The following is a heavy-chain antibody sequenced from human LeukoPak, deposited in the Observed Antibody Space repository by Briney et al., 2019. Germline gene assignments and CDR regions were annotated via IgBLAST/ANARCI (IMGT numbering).Heavy chain of an antibody. J-gene: IGHJ5*01. Sequence: GGSLRLSCAASGFTFSDYYMSWIRQAPGKGLEWVSYISSSSPYTSYADSVRGRSTISRDNAENSLSLLMNSLRADDTAVYYCARISTLTTLDSWGQGTLVTVSS. CDR3: ARISTLTTLDS. CDR1: GFTFSDYY. V-gene: IGHV3-11*06. CDR2: ISSSSPYT. D-gene: IGHD4-11*01.